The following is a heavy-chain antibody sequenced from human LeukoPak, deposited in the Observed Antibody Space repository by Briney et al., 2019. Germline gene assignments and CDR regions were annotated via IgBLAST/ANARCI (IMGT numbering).Heavy chain of an antibody. V-gene: IGHV4-59*08. CDR3: ASGKQWLAFDY. J-gene: IGHJ4*02. Sequence: PSQTLSLTCTVSGGSISSYHWTWIRQPPGKGLEWIGCFYHSGSTTYNPSLKSRVTISVDMSKSQVSLKLSSVTAADTAVYYCASGKQWLAFDYWGQGNLVTVSS. D-gene: IGHD6-19*01. CDR1: GGSISSYH. CDR2: FYHSGST.